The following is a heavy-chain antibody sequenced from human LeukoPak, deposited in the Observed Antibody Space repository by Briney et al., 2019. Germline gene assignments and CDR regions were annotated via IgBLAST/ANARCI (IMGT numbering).Heavy chain of an antibody. CDR2: INHSGST. CDR1: GGSFSGYY. D-gene: IGHD3-16*01. J-gene: IGHJ6*03. V-gene: IGHV4-34*01. CDR3: TYYMDV. Sequence: KASETLSLTCAVYGGSFSGYYWTWIRQPPGKGLEWIGEINHSGSTNYNPSLKSRVTISVDTSKNQFSLKLSSVTAADTAVYYYTYYMDVWVKGTTVTVSS.